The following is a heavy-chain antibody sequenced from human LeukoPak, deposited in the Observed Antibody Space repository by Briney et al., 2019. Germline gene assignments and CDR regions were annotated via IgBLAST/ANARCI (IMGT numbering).Heavy chain of an antibody. Sequence: ASVKASCKTSGYTFSGYYIHWVRQAPGQGLEWLGRIDPKSGGTSFAHNFQGRVTMTTDTSISTVYMDLSSLRSDDTAVYYCARDSRVSADYWGQGTLVTVSS. V-gene: IGHV1-2*06. CDR2: IDPKSGGT. CDR1: GYTFSGYY. D-gene: IGHD2-8*01. J-gene: IGHJ4*02. CDR3: ARDSRVSADY.